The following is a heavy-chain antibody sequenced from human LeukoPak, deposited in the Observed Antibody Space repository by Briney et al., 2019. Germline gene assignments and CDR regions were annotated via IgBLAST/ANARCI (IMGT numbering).Heavy chain of an antibody. J-gene: IGHJ4*02. Sequence: SETLSLTCTVSGGSISSYYWSWIRQPPGKGLEWIGYIYHSGSTNYNPSLKSRVTISVDTSKNQFSLKLSSVTAADTAVYYCARQSSGWYYFDYWDQGTLVTVSS. V-gene: IGHV4-59*08. CDR3: ARQSSGWYYFDY. D-gene: IGHD6-19*01. CDR1: GGSISSYY. CDR2: IYHSGST.